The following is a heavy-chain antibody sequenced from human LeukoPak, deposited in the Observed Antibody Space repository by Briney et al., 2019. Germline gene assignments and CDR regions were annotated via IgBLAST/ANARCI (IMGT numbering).Heavy chain of an antibody. CDR3: AATYYGSGSYYNYNWFDP. CDR2: INAGNGNT. J-gene: IGHJ5*02. Sequence: ASVKLSCKASGYTFTSYAMHWVRQAPGQRLEWMGWINAGNGNTKYSQKFQGRVTITRDTSASTAYMELSSLRSEDTAVYYCAATYYGSGSYYNYNWFDPWGQGTLVTVSS. CDR1: GYTFTSYA. V-gene: IGHV1-3*01. D-gene: IGHD3-10*01.